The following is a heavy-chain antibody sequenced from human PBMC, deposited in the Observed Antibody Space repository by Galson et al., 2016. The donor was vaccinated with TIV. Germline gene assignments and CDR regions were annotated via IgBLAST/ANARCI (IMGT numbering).Heavy chain of an antibody. D-gene: IGHD4-17*01. CDR3: AKDTVTEPRFFHH. Sequence: ETLSLTCTVSGDSISSYFWSWIRQPPGKGLEWIGHIYYTGTTNYNPSLKSRVAMSITMARNQFSLKLSSVTAADTAIYYCAKDTVTEPRFFHHWGQGTPVSVSS. J-gene: IGHJ1*01. V-gene: IGHV4-59*01. CDR2: IYYTGTT. CDR1: GDSISSYF.